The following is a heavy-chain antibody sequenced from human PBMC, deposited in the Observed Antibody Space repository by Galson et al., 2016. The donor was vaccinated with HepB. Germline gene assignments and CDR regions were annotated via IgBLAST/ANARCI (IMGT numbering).Heavy chain of an antibody. CDR2: VYYSGST. J-gene: IGHJ4*02. CDR3: ARQPGYFKPLSLNYFDF. CDR1: GDSVRSSTFH. D-gene: IGHD2/OR15-2a*01. V-gene: IGHV4-39*01. Sequence: ETLSLTCFVSGDSVRSSTFHWAWIRQPPGKGLEWIGSVYYSGSTDYSPSLKTRITVSVDTSKNQFSLRLRSVTAADTAVYYCARQPGYFKPLSLNYFDFWGQGVLVTVSS.